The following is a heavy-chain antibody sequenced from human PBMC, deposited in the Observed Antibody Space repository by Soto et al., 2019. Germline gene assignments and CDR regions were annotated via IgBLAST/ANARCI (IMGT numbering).Heavy chain of an antibody. CDR1: GYTFTSYD. CDR3: ARGDNPSKARSGYSFDY. D-gene: IGHD3-22*01. V-gene: IGHV1-8*01. CDR2: MNPNSGNT. J-gene: IGHJ4*02. Sequence: SGAEVKKPGASVKVSCQASGYTFTSYDINWVRQATGQGLEWMGWMNPNSGNTGYAQKFQGRVTMTRNTSISTAYMELSSLRSEDTAVYYCARGDNPSKARSGYSFDYWGQGTLVTVSS.